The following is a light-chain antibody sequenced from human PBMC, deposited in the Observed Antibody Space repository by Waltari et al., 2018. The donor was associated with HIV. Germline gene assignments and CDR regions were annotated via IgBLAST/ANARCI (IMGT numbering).Light chain of an antibody. CDR3: QAWDSKTAYV. CDR2: QDT. Sequence: SYDLTQPPSVSVSPGQTAPITCSRDALGDPYACWYQQKPGQSPILVIYQDTKRPSGIPERFSGSISGNTATLTISGTQAMDEADYYCQAWDSKTAYVFGTGTKVTVL. V-gene: IGLV3-1*01. CDR1: ALGDPY. J-gene: IGLJ1*01.